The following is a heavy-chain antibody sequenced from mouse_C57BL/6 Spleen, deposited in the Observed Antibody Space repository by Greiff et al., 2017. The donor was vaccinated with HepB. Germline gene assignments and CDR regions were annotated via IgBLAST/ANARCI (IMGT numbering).Heavy chain of an antibody. Sequence: EVKVEESGPGLVKPSQSLSLTCSVTGYSITSGYYWNWIRQFPGNKLEWMGYISYDGSNNYNPSLKNRISITRDTSKNQFFLKLNSVTTEDTATYYCDRGGNLGLRSGARDYWGQGTSVTVSS. V-gene: IGHV3-6*01. CDR1: GYSITSGYY. J-gene: IGHJ4*01. D-gene: IGHD1-1*01. CDR2: ISYDGSN. CDR3: DRGGNLGLRSGARDY.